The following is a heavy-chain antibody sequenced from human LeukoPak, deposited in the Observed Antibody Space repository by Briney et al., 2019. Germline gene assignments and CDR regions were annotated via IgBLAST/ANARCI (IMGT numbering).Heavy chain of an antibody. Sequence: PGGSLRLSCEGSAFIFSGHWMNWVRQAPGKGLEWVSIAFSDGRTFYADSVKGRFTISRDSSKNTVFLQMNSLRAEDTAVYYCARGDFDYWGQGTLVTVSS. V-gene: IGHV3-53*01. CDR3: ARGDFDY. CDR1: AFIFSGHW. J-gene: IGHJ4*02. CDR2: AFSDGRT.